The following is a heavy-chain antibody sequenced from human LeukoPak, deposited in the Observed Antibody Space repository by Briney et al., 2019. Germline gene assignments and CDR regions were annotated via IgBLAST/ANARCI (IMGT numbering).Heavy chain of an antibody. CDR3: SRGYSGYDLDPLFEY. J-gene: IGHJ4*02. CDR1: GFTFTSYA. CDR2: ISSNGGNT. D-gene: IGHD5-12*01. Sequence: GGSLRLSCAASGFTFTSYAMHWVRQAPGKGLEYMSGISSNGGNTDYAKTLKGRVTITRDNSKTTVYLQLGSLRSEDMAVYYCSRGYSGYDLDPLFEYWGQGTLVTVSS. V-gene: IGHV3-64*01.